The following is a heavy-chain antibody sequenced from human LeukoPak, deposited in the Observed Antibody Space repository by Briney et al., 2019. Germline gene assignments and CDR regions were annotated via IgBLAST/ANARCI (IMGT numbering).Heavy chain of an antibody. J-gene: IGHJ4*02. D-gene: IGHD6-13*01. CDR3: ASSPAYSSSWYAIDN. Sequence: GGSLRLSCAASGFTFSNYDMHWVRQAAGKGLEWVSGIGTAGDTYYPASVKGRFTISRENAKNSLYLRMNSLSAGDTAVYYCASSPAYSSSWYAIDNWGQGTLVTVSS. V-gene: IGHV3-13*01. CDR1: GFTFSNYD. CDR2: IGTAGDT.